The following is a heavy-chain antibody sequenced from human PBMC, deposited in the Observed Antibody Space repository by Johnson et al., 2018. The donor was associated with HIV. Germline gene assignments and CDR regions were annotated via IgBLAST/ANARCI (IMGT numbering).Heavy chain of an antibody. Sequence: VPLVESGGGLVQPGRSLRLSCAASGFTFDDYAMYWVRQGPGKGLAWVSRIDSVGRGTSYADSVKGRFTISRDDSKNTLYLQINSLKTEDTAMYYCAGPGGSFDMWGQGTMVTVSS. J-gene: IGHJ3*02. V-gene: IGHV3-9*01. CDR1: GFTFDDYA. CDR2: IDSVGRGT. CDR3: AGPGGSFDM. D-gene: IGHD4-23*01.